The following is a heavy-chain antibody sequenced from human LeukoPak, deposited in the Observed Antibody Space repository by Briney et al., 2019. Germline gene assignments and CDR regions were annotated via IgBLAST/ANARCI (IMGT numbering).Heavy chain of an antibody. V-gene: IGHV3-23*01. CDR3: AKDQGITMVRGVIPYYFDY. Sequence: GGSLRLSCAASGFTFSSYGMSWVRQAPGKGLEWVSAISGSGGSTYYADSVKSRFTVSRDNSKNTLYLQMNSLRAEDTAVYYCAKDQGITMVRGVIPYYFDYWGQGTLVTVSS. CDR1: GFTFSSYG. J-gene: IGHJ4*02. D-gene: IGHD3-10*01. CDR2: ISGSGGST.